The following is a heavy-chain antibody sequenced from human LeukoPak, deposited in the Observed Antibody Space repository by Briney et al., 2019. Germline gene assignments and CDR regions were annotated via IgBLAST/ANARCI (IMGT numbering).Heavy chain of an antibody. CDR2: INHSGST. J-gene: IGHJ6*03. D-gene: IGHD3-22*01. CDR1: GGSFSGYY. Sequence: SETLSLTCAVYGGSFSGYYWSWIRQPPGKGLEWIGEINHSGSTNYNPSLKSRVTISVDTSKNQFSLKLSSVTAADTAVYYCARDGTSGGYYDSSGYYYGKNYYYYMDVWGKGTTVTISS. V-gene: IGHV4-34*01. CDR3: ARDGTSGGYYDSSGYYYGKNYYYYMDV.